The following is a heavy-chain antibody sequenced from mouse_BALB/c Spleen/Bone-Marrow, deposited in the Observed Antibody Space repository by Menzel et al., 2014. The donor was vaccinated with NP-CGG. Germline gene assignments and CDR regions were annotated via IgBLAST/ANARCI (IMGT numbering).Heavy chain of an antibody. Sequence: EVQGVESGGGLVQPGGSMKLSRVASGFTFSNYWINWVRQSPEKGLEWVAEIRLKSHNYATRYAESVKGRFTISRDDSKSSVYLQMNNLRAEDTGIYYCNTGFAYWGQGTLVTVSA. CDR1: GFTFSNYW. CDR2: IRLKSHNYAT. J-gene: IGHJ3*01. CDR3: NTGFAY. V-gene: IGHV6-6*02.